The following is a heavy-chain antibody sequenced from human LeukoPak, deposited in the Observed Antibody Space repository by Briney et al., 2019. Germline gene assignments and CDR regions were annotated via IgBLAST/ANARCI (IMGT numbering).Heavy chain of an antibody. CDR2: INHKGAT. CDR3: ARGPHFYGSGSYEYSYYYYYGMDV. J-gene: IGHJ6*04. Sequence: PSETLSLTCAVCGGSFSGYYWTWVRQPPGQGLKWIGEINHKGATNYNPSLKSRVTISLDTSKNQFSLKLSSVTAADTAVYYCARGPHFYGSGSYEYSYYYYYGMDVWGKGTAVTVSS. CDR1: GGSFSGYY. V-gene: IGHV4-34*01. D-gene: IGHD3-10*01.